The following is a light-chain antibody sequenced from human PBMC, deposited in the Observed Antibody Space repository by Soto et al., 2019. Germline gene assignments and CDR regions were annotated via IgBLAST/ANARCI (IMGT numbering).Light chain of an antibody. J-gene: IGKJ1*01. Sequence: AIQLTQSPSSLSASVGDRVTITCRASQGISSALAWYQQKPGKVPKLLIYDASSLESGVPSRFSGSGSGTDFTLTISSLQPEDFATYYCQQFNNYPQTFGQGTKVEIK. CDR1: QGISSA. CDR3: QQFNNYPQT. CDR2: DAS. V-gene: IGKV1D-13*01.